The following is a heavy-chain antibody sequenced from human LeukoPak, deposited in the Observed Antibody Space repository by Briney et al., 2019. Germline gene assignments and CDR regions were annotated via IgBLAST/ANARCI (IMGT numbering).Heavy chain of an antibody. V-gene: IGHV4-30-2*01. J-gene: IGHJ3*02. CDR3: ARAGITMASSDAFDI. CDR1: GGSISSGGYS. CDR2: IYHSGST. D-gene: IGHD3-10*01. Sequence: SETLSLTYAVSGGSISSGGYSWSWIRQPPGKGLEWIGYIYHSGSTYYNPSLKSRVTISVDRSKNQFSLKLSSVTAADTAVYYCARAGITMASSDAFDIWGQGTMVTVSS.